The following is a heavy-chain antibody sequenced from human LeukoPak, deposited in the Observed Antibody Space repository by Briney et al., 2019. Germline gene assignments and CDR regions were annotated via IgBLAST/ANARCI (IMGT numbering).Heavy chain of an antibody. Sequence: KPSETLSHTCTVSGGSISSYYWSWIRQPPGKGLEWIGYIYYSGSTNYNPSLKSRVTISVDTSKNQFSLKLSSVTAADTAVYYCAREETNWGQGTLVTVSS. J-gene: IGHJ4*02. CDR3: AREETN. V-gene: IGHV4-59*01. CDR1: GGSISSYY. D-gene: IGHD1-7*01. CDR2: IYYSGST.